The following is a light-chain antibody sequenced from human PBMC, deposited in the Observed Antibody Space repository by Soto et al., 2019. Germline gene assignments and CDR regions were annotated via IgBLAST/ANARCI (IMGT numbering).Light chain of an antibody. Sequence: EILLTQSPGSLSLSPGERATLSCRASQSVRNSYLAWYQQKPGQAPRLLIYGASGRATGIPDRFSGSGSGTDFTLTISRLEPEDFAVYYCQQYGSSPYTFGQGTKLEI. V-gene: IGKV3-20*01. J-gene: IGKJ2*01. CDR2: GAS. CDR1: QSVRNSY. CDR3: QQYGSSPYT.